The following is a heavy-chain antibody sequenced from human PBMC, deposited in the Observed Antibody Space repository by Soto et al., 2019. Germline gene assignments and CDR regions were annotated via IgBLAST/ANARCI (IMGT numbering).Heavy chain of an antibody. CDR1: GGSLSTYY. CDR3: ARAPPRGGWYAP. D-gene: IGHD3-10*01. V-gene: IGHV4-59*12. CDR2: AHDSGYA. J-gene: IGHJ5*02. Sequence: TSETLSLTCTVSGGSLSTYYWTWIRQPPGKGLEWIGYAHDSGYANYRPSLKSRVTISLDTSKNQISLNLNSVTAADTAVYYCARAPPRGGWYAPWGQGILVTVS.